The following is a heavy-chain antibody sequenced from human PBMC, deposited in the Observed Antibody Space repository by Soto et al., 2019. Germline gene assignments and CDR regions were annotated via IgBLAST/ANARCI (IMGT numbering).Heavy chain of an antibody. V-gene: IGHV3-74*01. J-gene: IGHJ2*01. CDR1: GLTFSNYW. Sequence: EVQLVESGGGLVQPGGSLRLSCEASGLTFSNYWMHWVRQAPGKGLVWVSRIHRDGTNTSYADSVKGRFTISRDNAKNTLYLQMNSLRAEDTAVYYCARDGAYCGGDCYSLWYFDLWGRGTLVTVSS. CDR3: ARDGAYCGGDCYSLWYFDL. D-gene: IGHD2-21*02. CDR2: IHRDGTNT.